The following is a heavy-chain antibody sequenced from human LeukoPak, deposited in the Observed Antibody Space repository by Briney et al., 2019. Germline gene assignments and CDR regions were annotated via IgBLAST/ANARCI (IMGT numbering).Heavy chain of an antibody. D-gene: IGHD5-12*01. CDR2: ISAYNGNT. Sequence: ASVKVSCKASGGTFSSYAISWVRQAPGQGLEWMGWISAYNGNTNYAQKLQGRVTMTTDTSTSTAYMELRSLRSDDTAVYYCARESHDPIVATIEAYYYYGMDVWGQGTTVTVSS. V-gene: IGHV1-18*01. CDR1: GGTFSSYA. J-gene: IGHJ6*02. CDR3: ARESHDPIVATIEAYYYYGMDV.